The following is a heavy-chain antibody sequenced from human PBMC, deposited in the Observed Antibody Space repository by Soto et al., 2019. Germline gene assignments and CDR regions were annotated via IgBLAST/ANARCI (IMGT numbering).Heavy chain of an antibody. CDR2: IIPIFNTP. CDR1: GGSFSNSA. Sequence: QVQLVQSGAELKKPGSSVKVSCKSSGGSFSNSAVTWVRQAPGQGLEWMGGIIPIFNTPNYARKFQGRVAFTADDSTATAYMELTSLTSEDTAVYYCASRPRNGYNRWGQGTLVTVSS. V-gene: IGHV1-69*01. D-gene: IGHD5-12*01. J-gene: IGHJ4*02. CDR3: ASRPRNGYNR.